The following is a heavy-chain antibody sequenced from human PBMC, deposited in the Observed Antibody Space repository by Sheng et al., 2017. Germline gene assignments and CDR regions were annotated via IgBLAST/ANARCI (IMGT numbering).Heavy chain of an antibody. Sequence: VQLVESGGGVVQPGRSLRLSCAASGFTFYNYGMHWVRQPPGKGLEWVAMMWYDGSKRYYADSVKGRFTITRDNSKRMLYLQMNSLRAEDTAIYYCAREGLGYSSSSGPLDDWGQGTLVTV. J-gene: IGHJ4*02. CDR2: MWYDGSKR. V-gene: IGHV3-33*01. CDR3: AREGLGYSSSSGPLDD. CDR1: GFTFYNYG. D-gene: IGHD2-15*01.